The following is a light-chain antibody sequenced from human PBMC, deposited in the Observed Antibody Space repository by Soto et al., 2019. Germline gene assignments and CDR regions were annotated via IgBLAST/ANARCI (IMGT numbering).Light chain of an antibody. V-gene: IGKV1-39*01. Sequence: IQMTQSPSSLSASVGDRVTITCRASQSISSYLNLYQQKPGKAPKLLIYAASSLQSGVPSRFSGSGSGTDFTLTISSLQPEDFATYYCQQSYSTPLALGQGTKVDIK. J-gene: IGKJ1*01. CDR2: AAS. CDR3: QQSYSTPLA. CDR1: QSISSY.